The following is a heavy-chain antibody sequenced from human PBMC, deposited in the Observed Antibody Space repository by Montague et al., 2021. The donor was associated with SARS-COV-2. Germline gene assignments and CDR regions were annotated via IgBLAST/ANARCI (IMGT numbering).Heavy chain of an antibody. CDR2: IYYSGSA. Sequence: SETLSFTCSVSGDSINNSRYYWGWIRQPPGKGLEWIGTIYYSGSAXYNPSLKSRVTISVDTSKDQFSLKLNSVTATDTAVYYCARLGSTRGVIIRGAFHIWGQGTKVTVSS. D-gene: IGHD3-10*01. CDR1: GDSINNSRYY. V-gene: IGHV4-39*01. CDR3: ARLGSTRGVIIRGAFHI. J-gene: IGHJ3*02.